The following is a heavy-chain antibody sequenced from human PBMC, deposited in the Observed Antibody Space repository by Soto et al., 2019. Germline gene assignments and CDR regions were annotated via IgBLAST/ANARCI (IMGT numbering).Heavy chain of an antibody. CDR1: GGSFSRGFW. D-gene: IGHD6-13*01. CDR2: IYDSGTT. Sequence: QVQLQESGPGLVKPSGTLSLTCAVSGGSFSRGFWWSWVRQSPGKGLEWIGEIYDSGTTNYSPSLNRRITISVDKSKNQFSRSLRSVTAADTAVYYCARGGGLYTRWYEGGFDSWGQGTLVTVSS. CDR3: ARGGGLYTRWYEGGFDS. V-gene: IGHV4-4*02. J-gene: IGHJ4*02.